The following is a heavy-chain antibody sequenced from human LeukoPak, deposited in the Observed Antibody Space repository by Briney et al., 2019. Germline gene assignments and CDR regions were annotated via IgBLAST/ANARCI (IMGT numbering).Heavy chain of an antibody. Sequence: PGGSLRLSFAASGFTFSSYGMHWVRQAPGKGLEWVAVIWYDGSNKYYADSVKGRFTISRDNSKDTLYLQMNSLRAEDTAVYYCARDGRRGGMDVWGQGTTVTVSS. CDR3: ARDGRRGGMDV. CDR2: IWYDGSNK. CDR1: GFTFSSYG. J-gene: IGHJ6*02. V-gene: IGHV3-33*01.